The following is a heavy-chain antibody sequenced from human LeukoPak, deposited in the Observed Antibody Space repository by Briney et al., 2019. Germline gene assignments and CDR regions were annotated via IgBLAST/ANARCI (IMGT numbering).Heavy chain of an antibody. CDR2: ISRNGIYI. CDR1: GFTFNNYT. Sequence: PGGSLRLSCAASGFTFNNYTMNWVRQAPGKGLEWVSSISRNGIYITYVDSVKGRFTVSRDNAKNSLYLQMNSLRAEDTAVYYCARDGLPATVANWFDPWGQGTLVTVSS. CDR3: ARDGLPATVANWFDP. J-gene: IGHJ5*02. D-gene: IGHD2-15*01. V-gene: IGHV3-21*01.